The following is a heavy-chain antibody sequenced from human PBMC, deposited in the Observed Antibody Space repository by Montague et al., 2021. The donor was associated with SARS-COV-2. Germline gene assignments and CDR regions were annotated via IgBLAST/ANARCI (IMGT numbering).Heavy chain of an antibody. CDR1: GGSISNYY. CDR2: VYFTGKT. D-gene: IGHD6-19*01. V-gene: IGHV4-59*13. Sequence: SQTLSLTCTVSGGSISNYYWSWIRQSPGRGLEWIGYVYFTGKTNYNPSLKSQVTISVDTSKNQFSLRLTSVIAADSAVYYCARGDNYTSGWHPSGVLNYWGQGAPVIVSS. J-gene: IGHJ4*02. CDR3: ARGDNYTSGWHPSGVLNY.